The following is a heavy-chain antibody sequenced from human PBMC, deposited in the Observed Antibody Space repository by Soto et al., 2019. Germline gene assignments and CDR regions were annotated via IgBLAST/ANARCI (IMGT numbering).Heavy chain of an antibody. V-gene: IGHV3-21*01. J-gene: IGHJ4*02. CDR1: GFTFSSFN. Sequence: EVQLVESGGGLVKPGGSLRLSCAASGFTFSSFNMNWVRQAPGKGLEWVSSISSSSNYIYYADSVKGRFTISRDSANNSLYLQMNSLRAEDTAVYYCVRGKFGLRSGEDRGYYFDNWGQGTLVTVSS. CDR3: VRGKFGLRSGEDRGYYFDN. D-gene: IGHD3-16*01. CDR2: ISSSSNYI.